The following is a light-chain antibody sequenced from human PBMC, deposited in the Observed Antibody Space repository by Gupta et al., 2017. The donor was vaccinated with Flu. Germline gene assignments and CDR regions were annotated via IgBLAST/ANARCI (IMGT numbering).Light chain of an antibody. CDR1: SSDVGGYNY. Sequence: QSALTQPRSVSGPPVQSFTISCTGTSSDVGGYNYVSWYQQVPGKDPKLMIYDVTKRPSGVPDRFSGSKSGGTAPLTISGPQADDDADCICFSKAVNAWVFGGGTKLTVL. CDR3: FSKAVNAWV. V-gene: IGLV2-11*01. J-gene: IGLJ3*02. CDR2: DVT.